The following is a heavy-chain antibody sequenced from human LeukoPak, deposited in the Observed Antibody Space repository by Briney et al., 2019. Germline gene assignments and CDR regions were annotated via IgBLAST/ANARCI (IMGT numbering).Heavy chain of an antibody. V-gene: IGHV1-8*03. CDR1: GYTFTSYD. D-gene: IGHD6-19*01. CDR2: LNPNSGNT. Sequence: ASVKVSCKASGYTFTSYDINWVRQATGQGVEWMGWLNPNSGNTGYAQKFQGRVTITRDTSINTAYMELSSLRSEDTAVYYCARLTVSGRDNWFDPWGQGTLVTVSS. J-gene: IGHJ5*02. CDR3: ARLTVSGRDNWFDP.